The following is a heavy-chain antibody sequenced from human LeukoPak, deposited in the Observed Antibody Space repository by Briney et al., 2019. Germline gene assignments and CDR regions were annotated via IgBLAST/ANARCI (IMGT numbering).Heavy chain of an antibody. CDR2: ISSSSSYI. CDR3: SRAHRYSYGQSVFDI. D-gene: IGHD5-18*01. V-gene: IGHV3-21*01. J-gene: IGHJ3*02. CDR1: GFTFSSYS. Sequence: GGSLRLSCAASGFTFSSYSMNWVRQAPGKGLEWVSSISSSSSYIYYADSVKGRFTISRDNAKNSLYLQMNSLRAEDTAVYYCSRAHRYSYGQSVFDIWAQGKMVPVSS.